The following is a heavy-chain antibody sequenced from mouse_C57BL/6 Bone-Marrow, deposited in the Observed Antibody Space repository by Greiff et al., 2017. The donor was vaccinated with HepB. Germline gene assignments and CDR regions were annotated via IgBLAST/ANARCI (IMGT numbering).Heavy chain of an antibody. D-gene: IGHD1-1*01. V-gene: IGHV1-50*01. CDR2: IDPSDSYT. CDR3: ASVGLRTSYYGSSFFAD. CDR1: GYTFTSYW. J-gene: IGHJ3*01. Sequence: QVQLQQPGAELVKPGASVKLSCKASGYTFTSYWMQWVKQRPGQGLEWIGEIDPSDSYTNYNQKFKGKATLTGDKSSSKAYMQLSSLTSEDSAVYYCASVGLRTSYYGSSFFADWGQGTLVTVSA.